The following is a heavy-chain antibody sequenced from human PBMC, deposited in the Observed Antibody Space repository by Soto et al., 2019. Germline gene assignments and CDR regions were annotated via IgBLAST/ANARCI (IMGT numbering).Heavy chain of an antibody. D-gene: IGHD3-16*01. V-gene: IGHV4-30-4*02. CDR1: GDSIGSGNKY. J-gene: IGHJ6*02. CDR2: IFSSGTT. Sequence: KTSETLSLTCTVSGDSIGSGNKYWSWIRHAPGKGLEWIGYIFSSGTTYYNPSLKSRLTMSLDTSQNQFSLKLNSVTAADTAVYFCARVPSPFDFYYAMDVWGQGTTVTVSS. CDR3: ARVPSPFDFYYAMDV.